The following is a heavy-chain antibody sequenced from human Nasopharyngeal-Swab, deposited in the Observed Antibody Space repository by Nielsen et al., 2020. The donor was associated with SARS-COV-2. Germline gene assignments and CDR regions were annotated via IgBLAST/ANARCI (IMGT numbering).Heavy chain of an antibody. CDR3: ARDNSGYDTYFDY. J-gene: IGHJ4*02. V-gene: IGHV3-74*01. Sequence: WMRQPPGKGLVWVSRINSDGSSTSYADSVKGRFTISRDNAKNTLYLQMNSLRAEDTAVYYCARDNSGYDTYFDYWGQGTLVTVSS. CDR2: INSDGSST. D-gene: IGHD5-12*01.